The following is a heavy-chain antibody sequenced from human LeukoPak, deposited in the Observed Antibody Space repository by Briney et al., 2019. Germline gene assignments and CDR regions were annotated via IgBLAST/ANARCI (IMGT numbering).Heavy chain of an antibody. V-gene: IGHV4-31*03. CDR2: IYKTGST. CDR1: GDSITSGGYY. J-gene: IGHJ4*02. Sequence: SETLSLTCTVSGDSITSGGYYWTWIRQRPGKGLEWIGYIYKTGSTYYNPSLKSRVTMSVDTSRNQFSLKLNSVTAADTAVYYCARDVLRRGQGTLVTVSS. CDR3: ARDVLR.